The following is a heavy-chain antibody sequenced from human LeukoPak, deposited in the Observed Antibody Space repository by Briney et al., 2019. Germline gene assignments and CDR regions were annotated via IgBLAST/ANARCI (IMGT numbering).Heavy chain of an antibody. Sequence: SVKVSCKASGGTFSSYAISWVRQAPRQGLEWMGRIIPILGIANYAQKFQGRVTITADKSTSTAYMELSSLRSEDTAVYYCARGGYSGSYYGQSAFDIWGQGTMVTVSS. D-gene: IGHD1-26*01. CDR2: IIPILGIA. J-gene: IGHJ3*02. CDR3: ARGGYSGSYYGQSAFDI. V-gene: IGHV1-69*04. CDR1: GGTFSSYA.